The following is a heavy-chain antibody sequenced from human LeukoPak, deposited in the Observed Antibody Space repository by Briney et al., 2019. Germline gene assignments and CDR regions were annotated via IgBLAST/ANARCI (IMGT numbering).Heavy chain of an antibody. Sequence: GGSLRLSCAASGFIFSTYWMHWVRQAPGKGLVWVSRINTDGSSTAYAASVKGRFTISRDNAKNILYLQMNSLRAEDTAVYYCARERVDSDYYGLDVWGQGTTVSVSS. J-gene: IGHJ6*02. V-gene: IGHV3-74*01. CDR1: GFIFSTYW. CDR3: ARERVDSDYYGLDV. CDR2: INTDGSST. D-gene: IGHD5-18*01.